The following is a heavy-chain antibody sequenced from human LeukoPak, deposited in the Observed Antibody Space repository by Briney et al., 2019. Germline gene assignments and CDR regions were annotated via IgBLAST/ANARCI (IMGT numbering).Heavy chain of an antibody. D-gene: IGHD2-15*01. Sequence: GGSLRLSCDASGFPFSDYYMTWIRQAPGKGLESLSYISGGGNIINYADSVKGRFTISRDNAKNSLYLQMNSLRADDTAVYYCTRHPRILDYWGRGTLVTVSS. CDR2: ISGGGNII. CDR3: TRHPRILDY. J-gene: IGHJ4*02. CDR1: GFPFSDYY. V-gene: IGHV3-11*04.